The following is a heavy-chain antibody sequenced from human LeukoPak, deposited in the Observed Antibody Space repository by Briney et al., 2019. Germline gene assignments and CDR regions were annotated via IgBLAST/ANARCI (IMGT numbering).Heavy chain of an antibody. CDR1: GFTFSSYE. CDR3: ARDGPRVAASLWGFVD. J-gene: IGHJ4*02. CDR2: ISSSGSNI. D-gene: IGHD6-13*01. Sequence: GGSPRLSCGASGFTFSSYEMDWVRQAPGKGREWVSYISSSGSNIYYADSVRGRFTISRDNAKNSLFLQMNSLRAEDTAVYYCARDGPRVAASLWGFVDWGQGTLVTVSS. V-gene: IGHV3-48*03.